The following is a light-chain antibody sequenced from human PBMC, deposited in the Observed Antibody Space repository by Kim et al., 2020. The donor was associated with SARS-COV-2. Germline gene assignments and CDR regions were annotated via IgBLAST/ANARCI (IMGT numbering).Light chain of an antibody. J-gene: IGKJ4*01. CDR2: AAS. Sequence: DIQMTQSPSSLSASVGDRVTITCRASQSISSYLNWYQQKPGKAPKLLIYAASSLQSGVPSRFRGSGSGTDFTLTISSLQPEDFATYYCQQSYSTSALTFGGGTKLEI. V-gene: IGKV1-39*01. CDR3: QQSYSTSALT. CDR1: QSISSY.